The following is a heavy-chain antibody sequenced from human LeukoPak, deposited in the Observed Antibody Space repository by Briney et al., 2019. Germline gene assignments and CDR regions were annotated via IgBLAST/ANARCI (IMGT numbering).Heavy chain of an antibody. CDR1: GFTFGSYA. J-gene: IGHJ4*02. CDR3: AKPCEQWLSQGCFDY. D-gene: IGHD6-19*01. Sequence: GGSLRLSCAASGFTFGSYAMHWVRQAPGKGLEWVAVISYDGSNKYYADSVKGRFTISRDNSKNTLYLQMNSLRAEDTAVYYCAKPCEQWLSQGCFDYWGQGTLVTVSS. CDR2: ISYDGSNK. V-gene: IGHV3-30-3*01.